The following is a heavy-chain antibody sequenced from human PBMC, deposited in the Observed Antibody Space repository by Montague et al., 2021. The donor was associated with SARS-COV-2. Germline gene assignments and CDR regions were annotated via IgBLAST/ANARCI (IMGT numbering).Heavy chain of an antibody. V-gene: IGHV4-34*01. CDR3: ARGYCSSTTRYRSLHY. CDR1: RGSFSGYY. CDR2: INHSGGV. Sequence: SETLSLTCTVHRGSFSGYYWTWIRQPPGKGLEWIGEINHSGGVNYNPSLKSRVTISVDTSKNHFSLKLRSVTAADTAIYYCARGYCSSTTRYRSLHYGGQGTLVAVSS. J-gene: IGHJ4*02. D-gene: IGHD2-2*01.